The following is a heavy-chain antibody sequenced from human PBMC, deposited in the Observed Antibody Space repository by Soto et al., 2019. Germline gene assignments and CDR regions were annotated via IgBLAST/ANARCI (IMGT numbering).Heavy chain of an antibody. CDR2: IYYSGST. CDR1: GGSISSGDYY. V-gene: IGHV4-30-4*01. D-gene: IGHD6-13*01. J-gene: IGHJ4*02. CDR3: ARVLAIAAAGPFDY. Sequence: SETLSLTCTVSGGSISSGDYYWSWIRQPPGKGLEWIGYIYYSGSTYYNPSLKSRVTISVDTPKNQFSLKLSSVTAADTAVYYCARVLAIAAAGPFDYWGQGTLVTVSS.